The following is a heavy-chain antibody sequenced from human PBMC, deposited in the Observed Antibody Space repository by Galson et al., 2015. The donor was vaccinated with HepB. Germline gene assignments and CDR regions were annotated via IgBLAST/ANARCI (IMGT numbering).Heavy chain of an antibody. D-gene: IGHD6-19*01. J-gene: IGHJ5*02. CDR3: AKGDRSSGWS. CDR1: GFTFISYA. Sequence: SLRLSCAASGFTFISYAMSWVRQAPGKGLEWVSVISGTGDTTYYADSVKGRFTISRDSSKNTLYLQMKSLRAEDTAVYYCAKGDRSSGWSWGQGTLVTVSS. CDR2: ISGTGDTT. V-gene: IGHV3-23*01.